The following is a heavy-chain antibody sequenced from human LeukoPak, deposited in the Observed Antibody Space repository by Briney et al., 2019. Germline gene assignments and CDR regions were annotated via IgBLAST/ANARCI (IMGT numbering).Heavy chain of an antibody. CDR3: ARSRVTTVTTRDSYYYGMDV. Sequence: GGSLRLSCAASGXTFSSYWMHWVRQAPGKGLVWVSRINSDGSSTSYADSVKGRFTISRDNAKNTLYLQMNSLRAEDTAVYYCARSRVTTVTTRDSYYYGMDVWGQGTTVTVSS. J-gene: IGHJ6*02. D-gene: IGHD4-17*01. V-gene: IGHV3-74*01. CDR1: GXTFSSYW. CDR2: INSDGSST.